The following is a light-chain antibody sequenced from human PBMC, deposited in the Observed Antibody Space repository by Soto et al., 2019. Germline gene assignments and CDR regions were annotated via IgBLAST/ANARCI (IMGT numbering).Light chain of an antibody. Sequence: EIVLTQSPATLSLSPGERATLSCRASQSVSSYLAWYQQKPGQAPRLLIYDASNRATGIPARFSGSGSGTDFTLTISSLEPEDFAVYYCQQRSNWLGTFGQGTKVDNK. CDR3: QQRSNWLGT. J-gene: IGKJ1*01. CDR1: QSVSSY. CDR2: DAS. V-gene: IGKV3-11*01.